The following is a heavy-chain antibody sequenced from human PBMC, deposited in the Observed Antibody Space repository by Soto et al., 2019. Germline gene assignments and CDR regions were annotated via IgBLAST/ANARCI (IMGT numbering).Heavy chain of an antibody. J-gene: IGHJ2*01. CDR1: GFTFSSYE. CDR3: ARDSTTTVALYWYFDL. CDR2: ISSSGSTI. D-gene: IGHD4-17*01. V-gene: IGHV3-48*03. Sequence: EVQLVESGGGLVQPGGSLRLSCAASGFTFSSYEMNWVRQAPGKGLEWVSYISSSGSTIYYADSVKGRFTISRDNAKNSLYLQMNSLRAEDTAVYYCARDSTTTVALYWYFDLWGRGTLVTVSS.